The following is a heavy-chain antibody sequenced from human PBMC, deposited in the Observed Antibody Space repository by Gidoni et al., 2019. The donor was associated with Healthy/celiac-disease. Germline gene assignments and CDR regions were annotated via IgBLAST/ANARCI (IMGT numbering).Heavy chain of an antibody. Sequence: QLQLQESGPGLVKPSETLSLTCTVSGGSISSSSYYWGWIRQPPGKGLEWSGSIYYSGSTYYNPSLKSRVTISVDTSKNQFSLKLSSVTAADTAVYYCARLHCSSTSCYTPDYYYYYMDVWGKGTTVTVSS. CDR1: GGSISSSSYY. J-gene: IGHJ6*03. CDR2: IYYSGST. V-gene: IGHV4-39*01. D-gene: IGHD2-2*02. CDR3: ARLHCSSTSCYTPDYYYYYMDV.